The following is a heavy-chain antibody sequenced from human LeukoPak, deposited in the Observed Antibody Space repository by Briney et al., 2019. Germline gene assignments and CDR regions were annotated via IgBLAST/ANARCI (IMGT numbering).Heavy chain of an antibody. CDR2: IKQDGSEK. Sequence: GGSLRLSCAASGFTFSSYWMSWVRQAPGKGLEWVANIKQDGSEKYYVDSVKGRFTISRDNSKNTLYLQMNSLRAEDTAVYYCAKVRSPQWLPRGYYGMDVWGQGTTVTVSS. J-gene: IGHJ6*02. V-gene: IGHV3-7*03. D-gene: IGHD6-19*01. CDR3: AKVRSPQWLPRGYYGMDV. CDR1: GFTFSSYW.